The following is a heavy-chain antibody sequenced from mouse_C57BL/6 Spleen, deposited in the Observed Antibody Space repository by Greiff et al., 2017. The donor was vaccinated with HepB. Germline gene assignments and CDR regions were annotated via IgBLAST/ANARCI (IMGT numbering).Heavy chain of an antibody. J-gene: IGHJ3*01. D-gene: IGHD4-1*01. CDR3: ARELGRGAY. V-gene: IGHV1-82*01. CDR1: GYAFSSSW. CDR2: IYPGDGDT. Sequence: QVQLKQSGPELVKPGASVKISCKASGYAFSSSWMNWVKQRPGKGLEWIGRIYPGDGDTNYNGKFKGKATLTADKSSSTAYMQLSSLTSEDSAVYFCARELGRGAYWGQGTLVTVSA.